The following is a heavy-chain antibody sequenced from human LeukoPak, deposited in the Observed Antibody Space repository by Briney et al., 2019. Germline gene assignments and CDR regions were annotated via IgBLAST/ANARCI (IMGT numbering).Heavy chain of an antibody. CDR2: ISSSSSYI. J-gene: IGHJ6*03. D-gene: IGHD3-16*01. V-gene: IGHV3-21*01. CDR1: GFTFSSYA. CDR3: ARDKNYLTYGCPGYASGDYYYMDV. Sequence: PGGPLRLSCAASGFTFSSYAMSWVRQAPGKGLEWVSSISSSSSYIYYADSVKGRFTISRDNAKNSLYPQMNSLRAEDTAVYYCARDKNYLTYGCPGYASGDYYYMDVWGKGTTVTVSS.